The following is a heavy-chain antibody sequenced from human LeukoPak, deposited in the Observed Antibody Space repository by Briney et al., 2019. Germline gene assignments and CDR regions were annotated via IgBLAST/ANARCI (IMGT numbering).Heavy chain of an antibody. D-gene: IGHD3-22*01. V-gene: IGHV3-74*01. Sequence: PGGSLRLSCAASGFTFSSYWMHWVRQAPGKGLVWVSRINSDGSSTSYADSVKGRFTISRDNAKNTLYLQMNSLRAEDTAVCYCARVETYYYDSSGYYSPAYGMDVWGQGTTVTVSS. CDR2: INSDGSST. CDR3: ARVETYYYDSSGYYSPAYGMDV. J-gene: IGHJ6*02. CDR1: GFTFSSYW.